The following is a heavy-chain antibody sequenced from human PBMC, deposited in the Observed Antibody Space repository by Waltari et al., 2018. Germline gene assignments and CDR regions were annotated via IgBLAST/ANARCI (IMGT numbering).Heavy chain of an antibody. D-gene: IGHD3-10*01. CDR2: IRQDGIQT. J-gene: IGHJ2*01. CDR3: AREGRLLGCFDL. CDR1: GSGLGTYW. Sequence: ELQLVESGGDLVQPGGSLRLSCAASGSGLGTYWMNWVRQAPGKGLEWVADIRQDGIQTSYVDSVKGRFTISRDNAKNSLYLQINSLRAEDTAMYYCAREGRLLGCFDLWGRGTLVTVSS. V-gene: IGHV3-7*01.